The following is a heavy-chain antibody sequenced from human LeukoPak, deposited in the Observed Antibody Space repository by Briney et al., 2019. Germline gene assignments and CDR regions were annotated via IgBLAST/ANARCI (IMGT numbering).Heavy chain of an antibody. CDR3: ARDSTGTGLLEY. V-gene: IGHV1-3*02. CDR1: GYTFTSYP. Sequence: ASVTVSCKASGYTFTSYPIHWVRQAPGQRLEWMGWSNGGNGNTKYSQEFQDRVTITRDTSASKAYMELSSLRSEDMAVYYCARDSTGTGLLEYWGQGTLVTVSS. D-gene: IGHD1-7*01. J-gene: IGHJ4*02. CDR2: SNGGNGNT.